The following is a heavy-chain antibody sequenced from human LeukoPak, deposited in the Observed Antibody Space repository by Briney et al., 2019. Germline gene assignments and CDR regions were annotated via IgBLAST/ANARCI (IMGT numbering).Heavy chain of an antibody. J-gene: IGHJ4*02. Sequence: GGSLRLSCAASDLSVSSNYMTWVRQAPGKGLEWASIIYKAGSTYYADSVKGRFTISRDSSQHTLYLQMNSLRVEDTAVYYCGRDGGYSYGSGIDYWGQGTLVTVSS. CDR2: IYKAGST. V-gene: IGHV3-53*01. CDR3: GRDGGYSYGSGIDY. D-gene: IGHD3-10*01. CDR1: DLSVSSNY.